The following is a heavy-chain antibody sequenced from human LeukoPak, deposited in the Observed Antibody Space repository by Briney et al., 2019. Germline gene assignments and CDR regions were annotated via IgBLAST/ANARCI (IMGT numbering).Heavy chain of an antibody. Sequence: SQTLSLTCTVSGGSISSGDYYWSWIRQPPGKGLEWIGYIYYSGSTYYNPSLKSRVTISVDTSKNQFSLKLSSVTARDSAVYYCAGRITIFGGVSDYWGQGTLVNVSS. V-gene: IGHV4-30-4*08. D-gene: IGHD3-3*01. J-gene: IGHJ4*02. CDR1: GGSISSGDYY. CDR3: AGRITIFGGVSDY. CDR2: IYYSGST.